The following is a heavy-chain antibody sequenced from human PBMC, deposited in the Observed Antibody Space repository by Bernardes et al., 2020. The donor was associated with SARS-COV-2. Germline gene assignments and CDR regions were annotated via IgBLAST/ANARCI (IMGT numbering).Heavy chain of an antibody. CDR2: IFDSGST. V-gene: IGHV4-31*03. CDR1: GGSISSGGYS. CDR3: ARGPYAFDS. J-gene: IGHJ3*02. Sequence: TLSLTCTVSGGSISSGGYSWSWIRQHPGKGLEWIGYIFDSGSTVHNPSLRSRVTLSVDTSKNQFSLKLTSVTAADTAVYYCARGPYAFDSWGQGTMVTVSS.